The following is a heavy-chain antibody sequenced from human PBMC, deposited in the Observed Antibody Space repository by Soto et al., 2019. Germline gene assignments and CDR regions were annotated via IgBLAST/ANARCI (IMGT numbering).Heavy chain of an antibody. CDR2: ISWYSGSI. D-gene: IGHD3-10*01. CDR3: AKDSGRDGSIWYSLYCYSAMDV. V-gene: IGHV3-9*01. CDR1: GFALDDYA. J-gene: IGHJ6*02. Sequence: PGGSLRLSCEVYGFALDDYAIHWVRQAPGKGLEWVSGISWYSGSIGYADSVKGRFTISRDNAENSLYLQMNSLRVEDSTLYHCAKDSGRDGSIWYSLYCYSAMDVWGQGTRVTVSS.